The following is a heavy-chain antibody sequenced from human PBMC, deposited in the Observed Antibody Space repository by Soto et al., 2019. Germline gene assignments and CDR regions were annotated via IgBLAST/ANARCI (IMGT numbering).Heavy chain of an antibody. Sequence: QVQLVQSGAEEKKPGASVKVSCKASGYTFTSYAMHWVRQAPGQRLEWMGWINAGNGNTKYSQKFQGRVTITRDTSASTAYMELSSLRSEETAVYYCARSIVVVTALVYWGQGTLVTVAS. CDR1: GYTFTSYA. J-gene: IGHJ4*02. D-gene: IGHD2-21*02. V-gene: IGHV1-3*05. CDR2: INAGNGNT. CDR3: ARSIVVVTALVY.